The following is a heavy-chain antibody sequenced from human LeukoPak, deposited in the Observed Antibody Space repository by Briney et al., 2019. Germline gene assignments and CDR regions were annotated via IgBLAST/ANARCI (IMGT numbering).Heavy chain of an antibody. V-gene: IGHV3-30-3*01. D-gene: IGHD2-2*01. CDR1: GFTFSSYA. J-gene: IGHJ4*02. CDR3: AKVGIVVVPAAMPPGG. CDR2: ISYDRSNK. Sequence: PGGSLRLSCAASGFTFSSYAMYWVRQAPGKGLEWVAVISYDRSNKYYADSVKGRFTISRDNSKNTLYLQMNSLRAEDTAVYYCAKVGIVVVPAAMPPGGWGQGTLVTVSS.